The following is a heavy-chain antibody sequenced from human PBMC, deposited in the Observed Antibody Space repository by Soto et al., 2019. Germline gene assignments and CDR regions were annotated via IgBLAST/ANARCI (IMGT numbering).Heavy chain of an antibody. CDR3: AKDDKYSGSKHAFDI. J-gene: IGHJ3*02. D-gene: IGHD1-26*01. V-gene: IGHV3-23*01. Sequence: EVQLLESGGGLVQPGGSLRLSCAASGFTFSTSAMSWVRQAPGKGLEWVSGISDSGGSTWYADSVKGRFTLSRDNSKMTVYLQMNSLRAEDTAVYYCAKDDKYSGSKHAFDIWGQGTMVTVSS. CDR1: GFTFSTSA. CDR2: ISDSGGST.